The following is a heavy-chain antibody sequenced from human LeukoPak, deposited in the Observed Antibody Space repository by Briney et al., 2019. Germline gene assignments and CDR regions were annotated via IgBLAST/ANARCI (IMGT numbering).Heavy chain of an antibody. Sequence: SVKVSCKASGGTFSSYAISWVRQAPGQGLEWMGGIIPIFGTASYAQKFQGRVTITADKSTSTAYMELSSLRSEDTAVYYCARAGYCSSTSCRPNWFDPWGQGTLVTVSS. D-gene: IGHD2-2*01. V-gene: IGHV1-69*06. CDR1: GGTFSSYA. J-gene: IGHJ5*02. CDR3: ARAGYCSSTSCRPNWFDP. CDR2: IIPIFGTA.